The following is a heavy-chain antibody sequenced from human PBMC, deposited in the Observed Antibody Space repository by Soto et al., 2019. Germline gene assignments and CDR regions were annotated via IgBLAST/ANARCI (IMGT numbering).Heavy chain of an antibody. V-gene: IGHV5-51*01. CDR3: ARTTEGADGRDV. J-gene: IGHJ6*02. Sequence: EVQLVQSGAEVKKRGESLKISCKASGYTFTNYWIAWVRQMPGKGLEWMGITYPGDSDIRYSPAFQGQVTIAADKSINTAYLQWRTLKASDSAMYYGARTTEGADGRDVWGQGTTVSFSS. CDR2: TYPGDSDI. CDR1: GYTFTNYW. D-gene: IGHD4-17*01.